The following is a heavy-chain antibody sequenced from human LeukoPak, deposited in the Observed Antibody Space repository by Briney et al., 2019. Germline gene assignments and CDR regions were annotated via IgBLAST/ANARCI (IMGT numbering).Heavy chain of an antibody. D-gene: IGHD2-21*02. Sequence: PSETLSLTCAVYGGSFSGYYWSWIRQPPGKGLEWIGEINHSGSTNYNPSLKSRVTISVDTSKNQFSLKLSSVTAADTAVYYCARDQGFGTHIVVVTDAFDIWGQGTMVTVSS. CDR2: INHSGST. V-gene: IGHV4-34*01. J-gene: IGHJ3*02. CDR1: GGSFSGYY. CDR3: ARDQGFGTHIVVVTDAFDI.